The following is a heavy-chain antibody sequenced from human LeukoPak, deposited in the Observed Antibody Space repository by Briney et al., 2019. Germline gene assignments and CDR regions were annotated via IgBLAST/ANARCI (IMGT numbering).Heavy chain of an antibody. Sequence: PETLSLTCAVYGGSFSGYYWSWIRQPPGKGLEWIGEINHSGSTNYNPSLKSRVTISVDTSKNQFSLKLSSVTAADTAVYYCARGRAAAGTDYWGQGTLVTVSS. CDR2: INHSGST. J-gene: IGHJ4*02. CDR3: ARGRAAAGTDY. D-gene: IGHD6-13*01. CDR1: GGSFSGYY. V-gene: IGHV4-34*01.